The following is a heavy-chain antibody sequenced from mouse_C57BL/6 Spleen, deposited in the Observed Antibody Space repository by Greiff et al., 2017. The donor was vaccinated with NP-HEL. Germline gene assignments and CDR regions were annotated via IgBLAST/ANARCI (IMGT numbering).Heavy chain of an antibody. J-gene: IGHJ3*01. D-gene: IGHD2-1*01. CDR1: GYTFTDYY. CDR2: INPNNGGT. V-gene: IGHV1-26*01. CDR3: ALLAWFAY. Sequence: VHVKQSGPELVKPGASVKISCKASGYTFTDYYMNWVKQSHGKSLEWIGDINPNNGGTSYNQKFKGKATLTVDKSSSTAYMELRSLTSEDSAVYYCALLAWFAYWGQGTLVTVSA.